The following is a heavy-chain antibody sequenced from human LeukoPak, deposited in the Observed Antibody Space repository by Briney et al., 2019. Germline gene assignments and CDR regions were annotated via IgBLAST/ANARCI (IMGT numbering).Heavy chain of an antibody. D-gene: IGHD3-3*01. CDR1: GYTFTIYG. Sequence: ASVTVSCTASGYTFTIYGISWVRQAPGQGLEWMGWISAYNGNTNYAQKLQGRVTMTTDTSTSTAYMELRSLRSDDTAVYYCAKVSAEWLLDYWGQGTLVTVSS. CDR2: ISAYNGNT. CDR3: AKVSAEWLLDY. V-gene: IGHV1-18*01. J-gene: IGHJ4*02.